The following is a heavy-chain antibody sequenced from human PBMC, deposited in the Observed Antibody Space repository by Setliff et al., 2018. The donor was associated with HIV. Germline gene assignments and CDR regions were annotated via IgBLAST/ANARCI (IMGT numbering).Heavy chain of an antibody. CDR2: IYFSGST. CDR3: ARDSNADRHTWYFDL. Sequence: PSETLSLTCTVSGGSISSSSHYWGWIRQPPGKGLEWIGSIYFSGSTYYNPSLKSRVTISVDTSKNQFSLKLSSVTAADTAVYYCARDSNADRHTWYFDLWGRGTLVTVSS. D-gene: IGHD7-27*01. V-gene: IGHV4-39*02. CDR1: GGSISSSSHY. J-gene: IGHJ2*01.